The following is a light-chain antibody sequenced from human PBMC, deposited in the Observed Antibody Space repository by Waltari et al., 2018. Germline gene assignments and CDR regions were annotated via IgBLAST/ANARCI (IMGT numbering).Light chain of an antibody. V-gene: IGKV1-8*01. CDR2: AAS. Sequence: AIRMTQSPSSLYASTRDSFTITCRASQGISSYLAWYQQKPGKAPKLLIYAASTLQSGVPSRFSGSGSGTDFTLTISCLQSEDFATYYCQQYYSYPWTFGQGTKVEIK. CDR3: QQYYSYPWT. CDR1: QGISSY. J-gene: IGKJ1*01.